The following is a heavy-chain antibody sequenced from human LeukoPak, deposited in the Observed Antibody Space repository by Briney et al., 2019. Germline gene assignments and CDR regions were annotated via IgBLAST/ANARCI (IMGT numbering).Heavy chain of an antibody. J-gene: IGHJ5*02. CDR3: ARDLGLRGVTNWFDP. Sequence: GASVKVSCKASAYSFTSYLIHWVRQAPGQGLEWMGMIDPSGGSTGYAQKFRGRVTMTRDTSTSTLYMELSSLRSEDTAIYYCARDLGLRGVTNWFDPWGQGTLVTVSS. D-gene: IGHD3-10*01. CDR2: IDPSGGST. V-gene: IGHV1-46*01. CDR1: AYSFTSYL.